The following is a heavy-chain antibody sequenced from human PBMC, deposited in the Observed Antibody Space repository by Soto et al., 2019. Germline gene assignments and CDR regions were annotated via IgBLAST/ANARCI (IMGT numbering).Heavy chain of an antibody. V-gene: IGHV1-69*13. CDR3: ASRGYSGYDPDY. Sequence: SVKVSCKASGGTFSSYAISWVRQAPGQGLEWMGGIIPIFGTANYAQKFQGRVTITADESTSTAYMELSSLRSEDTAVYYCASRGYSGYDPDYWGQGTLVTVPS. CDR1: GGTFSSYA. D-gene: IGHD5-12*01. J-gene: IGHJ4*02. CDR2: IIPIFGTA.